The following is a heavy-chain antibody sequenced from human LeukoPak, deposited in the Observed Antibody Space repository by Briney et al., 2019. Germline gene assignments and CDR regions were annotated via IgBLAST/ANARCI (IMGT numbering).Heavy chain of an antibody. CDR2: MNPNSGNT. Sequence: GASVKVSCKASGYTFTGYYMHWVRQATGQGLEWMGWMNPNSGNTGYAQKFQDRVTMTRNTSINTAYMELSSLRSEDMAVYYCARGFRDSSGRKPDYWGQGTLVTVSS. D-gene: IGHD3-22*01. CDR3: ARGFRDSSGRKPDY. V-gene: IGHV1-8*02. CDR1: GYTFTGYY. J-gene: IGHJ4*02.